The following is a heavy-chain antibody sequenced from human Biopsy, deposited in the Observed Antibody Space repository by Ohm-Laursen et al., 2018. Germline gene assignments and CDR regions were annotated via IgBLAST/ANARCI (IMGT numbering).Heavy chain of an antibody. D-gene: IGHD3-10*01. V-gene: IGHV4-30-4*02. CDR1: GGSVRSPDHR. Sequence: SDTLSLTCTVSGGSVRSPDHRWNWVRRAPGKGVELIGNIYYSWTTLYNPSLSARVTMDLDRSTNQFFLKLKSVTSADTAVYFCARAYFYGMGASNYFLDSWGQGALVTVSS. CDR3: ARAYFYGMGASNYFLDS. CDR2: IYYSWTT. J-gene: IGHJ4*02.